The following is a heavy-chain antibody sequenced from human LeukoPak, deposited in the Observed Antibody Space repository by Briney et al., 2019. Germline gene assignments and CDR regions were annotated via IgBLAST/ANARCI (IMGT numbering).Heavy chain of an antibody. J-gene: IGHJ4*02. D-gene: IGHD1-14*01. CDR3: ARQRDNAVYYFDY. Sequence: SETLSLTCNVSGVSISSHYWSWIRQPPGKGLEWIGYIYYSGNTNYNPSVKSRLTISADTSKNQFSLKLSSVTAADTAMYYCARQRDNAVYYFDYWGQGTLVTVSS. CDR2: IYYSGNT. V-gene: IGHV4-59*08. CDR1: GVSISSHY.